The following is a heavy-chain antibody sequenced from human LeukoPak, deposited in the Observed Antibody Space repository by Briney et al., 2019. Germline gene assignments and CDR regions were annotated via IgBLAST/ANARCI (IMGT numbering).Heavy chain of an antibody. D-gene: IGHD1-1*01. Sequence: PSETLSLTCTVSGGSISSYYWSWIRQPPGKGLEWIGYMYYSGITNYNPSLKSRVTISVDTSKNQFSLKLSSVTAADTAVYYCARGAGSGGNERGQGTLVTVSS. J-gene: IGHJ4*02. V-gene: IGHV4-59*01. CDR1: GGSISSYY. CDR3: ARGAGSGGNE. CDR2: MYYSGIT.